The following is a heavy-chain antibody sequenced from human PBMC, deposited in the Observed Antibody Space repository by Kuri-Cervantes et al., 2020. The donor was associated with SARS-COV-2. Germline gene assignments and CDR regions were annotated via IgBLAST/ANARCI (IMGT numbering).Heavy chain of an antibody. J-gene: IGHJ4*02. D-gene: IGHD2-2*01. CDR2: IRYDGSDK. CDR1: GFTFSGYD. CDR3: AKGSASWASYIDN. Sequence: GGSLRLSCVPSGFTFSGYDMHWVRQAPGKGLEWVAFIRYDGSDKYYADSVKGRFTISRDSSKDTLYLQMNSLRAEDTAVYYCAKGSASWASYIDNWGQGTLVTVS. V-gene: IGHV3-30*02.